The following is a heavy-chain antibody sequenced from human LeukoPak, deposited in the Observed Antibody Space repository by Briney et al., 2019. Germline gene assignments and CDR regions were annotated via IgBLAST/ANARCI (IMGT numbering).Heavy chain of an antibody. V-gene: IGHV3-9*01. CDR1: GFKFDDYA. CDR3: AKDIVGSAMTGIDY. D-gene: IGHD1-1*01. J-gene: IGHJ4*02. Sequence: PGGSLRLSCAASGFKFDDYAMQWVRQAPGKGLEWVSGISWNSNTKGYADSVKGRFTISRDNAKHSLYLQMDSLRPEDTALYYCAKDIVGSAMTGIDYWGQGTLVTVSS. CDR2: ISWNSNTK.